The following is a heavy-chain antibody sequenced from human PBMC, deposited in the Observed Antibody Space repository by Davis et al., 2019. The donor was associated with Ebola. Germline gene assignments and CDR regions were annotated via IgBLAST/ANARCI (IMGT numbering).Heavy chain of an antibody. Sequence: PGGSLRLSCAASGFTFSTYWMSWIRQAPGKGLEWVSYISSSSSYTNYADSVKGRFTISRDNAKNSLYLQMNSLRAEDTAVYYCARGPDTALYYYGMDVWGQGTTVTVSS. CDR1: GFTFSTYW. CDR3: ARGPDTALYYYGMDV. V-gene: IGHV3-11*06. D-gene: IGHD5-18*01. CDR2: ISSSSSYT. J-gene: IGHJ6*02.